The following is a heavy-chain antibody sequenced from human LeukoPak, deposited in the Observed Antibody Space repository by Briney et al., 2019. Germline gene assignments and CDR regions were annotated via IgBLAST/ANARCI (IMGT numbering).Heavy chain of an antibody. Sequence: ASVRVSCKASGYTFTGYYMHWVRQAPGQGLEWLGWINPNSGGTNYAQKFQGWVTMSRDTSISTAYMELSRLRSDDTAVYYCATGRDYFGSGNNDAFDIWGQGTMVTVSS. CDR1: GYTFTGYY. CDR3: ATGRDYFGSGNNDAFDI. J-gene: IGHJ3*02. V-gene: IGHV1-2*04. CDR2: INPNSGGT. D-gene: IGHD3-10*01.